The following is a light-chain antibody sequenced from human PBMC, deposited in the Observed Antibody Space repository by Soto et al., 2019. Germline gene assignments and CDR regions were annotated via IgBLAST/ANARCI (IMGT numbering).Light chain of an antibody. CDR1: SSGIRDYNY. V-gene: IGLV2-14*01. CDR2: EVS. Sequence: QSALAQPASVSGSPGQSITISCTGTSSGIRDYNYVSWYQQLPGNAPKLIMYEVSNRPSGISNRFSGSKSGNTASLAISGIQAEAEADYYCSSKSPDFSGTGTKVTVL. CDR3: SSKSPDF. J-gene: IGLJ1*01.